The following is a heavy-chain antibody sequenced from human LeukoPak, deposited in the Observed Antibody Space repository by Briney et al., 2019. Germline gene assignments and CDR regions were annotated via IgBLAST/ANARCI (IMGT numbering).Heavy chain of an antibody. CDR3: ARALRYSSPFDY. CDR2: INSEGSST. CDR1: GFTFSSYW. J-gene: IGHJ4*02. V-gene: IGHV3-74*01. D-gene: IGHD6-13*01. Sequence: PGGSLRLSCAASGFTFSSYWMHWVRQAPGKGLVWVSRINSEGSSTSYADSVKGRFTISRDNAKNTLYLQMNSLRAEDTAVYYCARALRYSSPFDYWGQGTLVTVSP.